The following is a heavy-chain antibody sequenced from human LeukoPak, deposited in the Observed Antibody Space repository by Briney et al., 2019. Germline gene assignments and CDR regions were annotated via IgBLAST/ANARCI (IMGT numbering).Heavy chain of an antibody. CDR1: GFTFSNYG. CDR3: AKDVPSAYFDY. V-gene: IGHV3-30*02. J-gene: IGHJ4*02. D-gene: IGHD2-2*01. Sequence: GGSLRLSCAASGFTFSNYGMHWVRQAPGKGLEWVSFVRYDETTKFYADSVKGRFTISRDNSKITLYLQMNSLRAEDTAVYYCAKDVPSAYFDYWGQGTLVTVSS. CDR2: VRYDETTK.